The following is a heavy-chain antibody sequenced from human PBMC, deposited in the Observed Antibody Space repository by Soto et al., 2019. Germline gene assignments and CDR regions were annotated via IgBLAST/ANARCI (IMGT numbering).Heavy chain of an antibody. J-gene: IGHJ5*01. CDR1: GGSISSYY. CDR2: IFYSGST. V-gene: IGHV4-59*01. D-gene: IGHD3-10*02. CDR3: ASMIGDPVLSFDS. Sequence: QVQLRESGPGLVKPSETLSLTCTVSGGSISSYYWSWIRQPPGKGLEWIGFIFYSGSTSYNPSLKSRVTISIATSEYQFSLKLNSVTAADTAVYYCASMIGDPVLSFDSWGQGTLVAVSS.